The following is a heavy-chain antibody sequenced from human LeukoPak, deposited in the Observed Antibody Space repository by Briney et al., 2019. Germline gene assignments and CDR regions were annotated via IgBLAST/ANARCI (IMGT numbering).Heavy chain of an antibody. J-gene: IGHJ4*02. D-gene: IGHD6-19*01. CDR3: ARAGSGWSFDY. Sequence: SETLSLTRTVSGGSMRSYYWNWIRQPPGEGLEWIGHVDHSGNSNHNPSLTSRATVSVDTSKNQFSLNLRSVTAADTAVYYCARAGSGWSFDYWGQGTLVTVSS. V-gene: IGHV4-59*01. CDR2: VDHSGNS. CDR1: GGSMRSYY.